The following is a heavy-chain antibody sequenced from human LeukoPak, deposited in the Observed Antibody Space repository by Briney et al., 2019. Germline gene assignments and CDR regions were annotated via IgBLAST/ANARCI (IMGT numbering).Heavy chain of an antibody. Sequence: PSETLSLTCTVSGFSISSGHYWGWVRQPPGAGLEWIGSVYQSGTTYYNPSPKSRSKNQFSLRLRPVTAADTAVYYCARIFIRNGYSSYFDCWGQGTLVTVSS. CDR1: GFSISSGHY. D-gene: IGHD5-18*01. J-gene: IGHJ4*02. V-gene: IGHV4-38-2*02. CDR2: VYQSGTT. CDR3: ARIFIRNGYSSYFDC.